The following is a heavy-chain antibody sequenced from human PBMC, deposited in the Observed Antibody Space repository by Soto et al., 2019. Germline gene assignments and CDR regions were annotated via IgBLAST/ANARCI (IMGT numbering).Heavy chain of an antibody. Sequence: SVKVSCKASGYTFTSYAMHWVRQAPGQRLEWIGWIIVGNGNTKYAQKFQERVTITRDMSTSTAYMELSSLRSEDTAVYYCAAGPYYDILTGYYPVLYFDIWGQGTMVTVSS. CDR1: GYTFTSYA. D-gene: IGHD3-9*01. CDR2: IIVGNGNT. CDR3: AAGPYYDILTGYYPVLYFDI. V-gene: IGHV1-58*02. J-gene: IGHJ3*02.